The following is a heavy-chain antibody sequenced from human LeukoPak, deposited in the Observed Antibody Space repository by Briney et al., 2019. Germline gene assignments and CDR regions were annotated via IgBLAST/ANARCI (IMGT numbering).Heavy chain of an antibody. V-gene: IGHV1-18*01. CDR1: GYTFTIYG. CDR2: ISGYNGNT. D-gene: IGHD2-2*01. CDR3: ARVAEDCSSTRCYAGVDY. Sequence: ASVTVSFTASGYTFTIYGISWVRQAPGQGQEWMGWISGYNGNTNYAQILQSRVTMTTDTSTSTAYMELRSLRSDDTAVYYCARVAEDCSSTRCYAGVDYWGQGTLVTVSS. J-gene: IGHJ4*02.